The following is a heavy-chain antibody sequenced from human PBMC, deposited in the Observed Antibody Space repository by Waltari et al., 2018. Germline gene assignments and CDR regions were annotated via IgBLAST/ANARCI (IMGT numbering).Heavy chain of an antibody. J-gene: IGHJ3*02. V-gene: IGHV4-4*02. CDR1: GGSISSSNW. D-gene: IGHD3-3*01. Sequence: QVQLQESGPGLVKPSGTLSLTCAVSGGSISSSNWWSWVRQPPGEGLEWIGESYHRGSNTYNPSRKGRVTISVDKSKIQFSLKLSCVTAADTAVYYCARGGYDFWSGYLPENAFDIWGQGTMVTVSS. CDR2: SYHRGSN. CDR3: ARGGYDFWSGYLPENAFDI.